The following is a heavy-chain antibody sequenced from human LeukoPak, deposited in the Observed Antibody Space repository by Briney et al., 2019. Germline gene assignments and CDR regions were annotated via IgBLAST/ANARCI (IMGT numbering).Heavy chain of an antibody. CDR1: GFTFSSYW. Sequence: GGSLRLSCAASGFTFSSYWMHWVRQVPGKGLVWVSRINTDGTTTNYADSVKGRFSISRDNSKNTVFLQMKSLRVEDTALYYCAKGVPGSGWYSGFDAFDIWGQGIMVTVSS. V-gene: IGHV3-74*01. D-gene: IGHD6-19*01. CDR2: INTDGTTT. CDR3: AKGVPGSGWYSGFDAFDI. J-gene: IGHJ3*02.